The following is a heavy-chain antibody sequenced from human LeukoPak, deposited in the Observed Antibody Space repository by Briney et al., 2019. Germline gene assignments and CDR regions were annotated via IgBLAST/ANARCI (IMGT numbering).Heavy chain of an antibody. D-gene: IGHD6-13*01. J-gene: IGHJ6*03. CDR2: ISSSSSTI. V-gene: IGHV3-48*04. CDR3: AREGAAAAGYYYYMDV. Sequence: PGGSLRLSCAASGFTFSSYSMNWVRQAPGKGLELVSYISSSSSTIYYADSVKGRFTTSRDNAKNSLYLQMNSLRAEDTAVYYCAREGAAAAGYYYYMDVWGKGTTVTVSS. CDR1: GFTFSSYS.